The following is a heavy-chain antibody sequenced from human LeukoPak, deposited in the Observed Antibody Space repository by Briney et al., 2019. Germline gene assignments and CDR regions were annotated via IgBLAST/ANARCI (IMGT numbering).Heavy chain of an antibody. D-gene: IGHD6-25*01. CDR2: VYRDGNT. CDR3: VRLAALRGFYYYMDV. Sequence: SETLSLTCSVSGYSISSGYCWGWIRQPPGKGLEWVANVYRDGNTYYSPSLESRVTISVDTSKNLFSLKLSSLSAADTATYYCVRLAALRGFYYYMDVWGKGTAVIVSS. CDR1: GYSISSGYC. V-gene: IGHV4-38-2*01. J-gene: IGHJ6*03.